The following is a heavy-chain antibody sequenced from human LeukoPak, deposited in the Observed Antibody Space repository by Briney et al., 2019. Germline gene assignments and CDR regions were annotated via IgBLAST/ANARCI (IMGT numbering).Heavy chain of an antibody. CDR2: ISGSGGST. Sequence: PGGSLRLSCAASGLTFSSYAMSWVRQAPGEGLEWVSAISGSGGSTYYADSVKGRFTISRDNSKNTLYLQMNSLRAEDTAVYYCAKAPSSWYVLAPCGQGTLVTVSS. D-gene: IGHD6-13*01. J-gene: IGHJ5*02. CDR1: GLTFSSYA. V-gene: IGHV3-23*01. CDR3: AKAPSSWYVLAP.